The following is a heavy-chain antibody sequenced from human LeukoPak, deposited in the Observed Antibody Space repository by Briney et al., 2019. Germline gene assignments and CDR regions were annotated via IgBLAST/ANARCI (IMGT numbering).Heavy chain of an antibody. V-gene: IGHV3-48*01. D-gene: IGHD1-26*01. Sequence: GGSLRLSCAASGFTFGSYSMNWVRQAPGKGLEWVSYISSSSSTIYYADSVKGRFTISRDNAKNSLYLQMNSLRAEDTAVYYCAREGVGVPRGSFDYWGQGTLVTVSS. CDR3: AREGVGVPRGSFDY. CDR1: GFTFGSYS. CDR2: ISSSSSTI. J-gene: IGHJ4*02.